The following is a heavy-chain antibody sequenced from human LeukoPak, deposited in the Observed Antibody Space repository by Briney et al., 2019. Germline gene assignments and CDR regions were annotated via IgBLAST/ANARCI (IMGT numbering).Heavy chain of an antibody. CDR1: GYEFTDDY. Sequence: ASVEVSCKASGYEFTDDYMHWVRQAPGQGLEFMGWINPDSGFTNYAQKFKGRVTMTRDTSISTAYLEVRSLTSDDTAVYYCAPTAEAYTSWWKVWGQGTLVTVSS. D-gene: IGHD3-16*01. CDR3: APTAEAYTSWWKV. CDR2: INPDSGFT. J-gene: IGHJ4*02. V-gene: IGHV1-2*02.